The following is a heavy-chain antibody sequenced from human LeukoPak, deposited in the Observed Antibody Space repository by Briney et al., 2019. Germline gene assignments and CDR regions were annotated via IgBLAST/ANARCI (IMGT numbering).Heavy chain of an antibody. CDR1: GGTFSSYA. CDR2: IIPIFGTA. CDR3: ARAGPMVRGVIIPFDY. J-gene: IGHJ4*02. V-gene: IGHV1-69*05. D-gene: IGHD3-10*01. Sequence: SVEVSCKASGGTFSSYAISWVRQAPGQGLEWIGGIIPIFGTANYAQRFQGRVTITTDESTSTAYMELSSLRSEDTAVYYCARAGPMVRGVIIPFDYWGQGTLVTVSS.